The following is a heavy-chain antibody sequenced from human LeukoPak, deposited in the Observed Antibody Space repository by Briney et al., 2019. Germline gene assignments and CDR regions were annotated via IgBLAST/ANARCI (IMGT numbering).Heavy chain of an antibody. CDR3: ARDWNYYGSGSYPDY. CDR1: GYTFTGYY. D-gene: IGHD3-10*01. CDR2: INPNSGGT. Sequence: SVKVSCKASGYTFTGYYMHWVRQAPGQGLEWMGWINPNSGGTNYAQKFQGRVTMTRDTSISTAYMELSRLRSDDTAVYYCARDWNYYGSGSYPDYWGQGTLVTVSS. V-gene: IGHV1-2*02. J-gene: IGHJ4*02.